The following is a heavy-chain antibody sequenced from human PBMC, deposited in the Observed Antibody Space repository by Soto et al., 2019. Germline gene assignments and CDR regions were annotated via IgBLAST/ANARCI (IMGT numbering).Heavy chain of an antibody. CDR3: ARGTTASIAARPGLYYYGMDV. V-gene: IGHV1-69*13. CDR2: IIPIFGTA. CDR1: GGTFSSYA. J-gene: IGHJ6*02. D-gene: IGHD6-6*01. Sequence: GASVKVSCKASGGTFSSYAISWVRQAPGQGLEWMGGIIPIFGTANYAQKFQGRVTITADESTSTAYMELSSLRSEDTAVYYCARGTTASIAARPGLYYYGMDVWGQGTTVTVSS.